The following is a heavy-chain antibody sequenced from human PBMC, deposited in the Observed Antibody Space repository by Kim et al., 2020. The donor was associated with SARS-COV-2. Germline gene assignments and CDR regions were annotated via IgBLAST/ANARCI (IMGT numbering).Heavy chain of an antibody. D-gene: IGHD3-16*01. CDR2: INPDGGGT. Sequence: ASVKVSCKASGYIFIDYHLHWVRQAPGQGLEWMGWINPDGGGTKYPQKFQGRVTLTRDTSISTAYMELSRLRSDDMAVYYCARGDNGMDVWGQGTAVTVSS. J-gene: IGHJ6*02. V-gene: IGHV1-2*02. CDR3: ARGDNGMDV. CDR1: GYIFIDYH.